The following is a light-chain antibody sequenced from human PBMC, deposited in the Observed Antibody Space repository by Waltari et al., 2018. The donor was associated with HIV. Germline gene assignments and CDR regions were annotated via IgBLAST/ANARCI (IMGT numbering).Light chain of an antibody. J-gene: IGLJ3*02. Sequence: HFALTQPASVSGSPGQSITISCPGSSSDIGYYNYVSWYQQHQGKAPKLIIYEVSNRPSGISSRFSGSKSGNTASLTISGLQAEDEADYFCSSLTNSATLSVLFGGGTQLTVL. CDR3: SSLTNSATLSVL. V-gene: IGLV2-14*01. CDR2: EVS. CDR1: SSDIGYYNY.